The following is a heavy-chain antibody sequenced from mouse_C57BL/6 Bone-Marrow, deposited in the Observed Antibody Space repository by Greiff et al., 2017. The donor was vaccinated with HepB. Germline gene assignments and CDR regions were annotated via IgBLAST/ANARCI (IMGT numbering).Heavy chain of an antibody. CDR1: GYSITSGYY. D-gene: IGHD1-1*01. CDR2: ISYDGSN. V-gene: IGHV3-6*01. Sequence: EVQLQESGPGLVKPSQSLSLTCSVTGYSITSGYYWNWFRQFPGNKLEWMGYISYDGSNNYNPSLKNRISITRDTSKNQFFLKLNSVTTEDTATYYYAREWVVAHYYAMDYWGQGTSVTVSS. J-gene: IGHJ4*01. CDR3: AREWVVAHYYAMDY.